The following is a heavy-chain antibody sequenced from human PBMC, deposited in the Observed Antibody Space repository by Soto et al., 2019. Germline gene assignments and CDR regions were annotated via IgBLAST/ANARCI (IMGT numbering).Heavy chain of an antibody. V-gene: IGHV1-18*01. CDR1: GYTFTSYG. CDR2: ISAYNGNT. J-gene: IGHJ4*02. CDR3: ARGEWLDYFDY. Sequence: QVQMVQSGAEVKKPGASVKVSCKASGYTFTSYGIRWVRQAPGQGLEWLGWISAYNGNTNYAQKLKGKVTMTTDTTTSTSHMEVRSLRSDHTALVYFARGEWLDYFDYWGQGTLVTVSS. D-gene: IGHD6-19*01.